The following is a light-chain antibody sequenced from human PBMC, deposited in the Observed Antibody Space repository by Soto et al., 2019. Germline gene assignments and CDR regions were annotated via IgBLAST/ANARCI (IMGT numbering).Light chain of an antibody. CDR3: QQRSDWPST. Sequence: EIVLTQSPATLSLSPGERATLSCRASQSVGTYFAWYQQKPGQAPRLLIYDSSNRATGIPARFSGSGSGTDFTLTISSLEPEDFAVYYCQQRSDWPSTFGPGTRVDFK. V-gene: IGKV3-11*01. CDR2: DSS. J-gene: IGKJ3*01. CDR1: QSVGTY.